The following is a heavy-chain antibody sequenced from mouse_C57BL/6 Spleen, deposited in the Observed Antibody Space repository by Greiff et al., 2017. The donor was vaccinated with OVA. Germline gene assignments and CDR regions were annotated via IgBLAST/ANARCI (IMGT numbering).Heavy chain of an antibody. CDR1: GYTFTDYN. CDR2: INPNNGGT. D-gene: IGHD4-1*01. Sequence: EVKLQESGPELVKPGASVTIPCKASGYTFTDYNMDWVKQSHGKSLEWIGDINPNNGGTIYNQKFKGKATLTVDKSSSTAYMELRSLTSEDTAVYYCARSLGYFDVWGTGTTVTVSS. V-gene: IGHV1-18*01. CDR3: ARSLGYFDV. J-gene: IGHJ1*03.